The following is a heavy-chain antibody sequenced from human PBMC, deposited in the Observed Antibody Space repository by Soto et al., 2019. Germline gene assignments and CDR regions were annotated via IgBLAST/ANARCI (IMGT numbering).Heavy chain of an antibody. D-gene: IGHD7-27*01. CDR1: GDSITTYKW. CDR3: ATCQLGEYYYAMDI. CDR2: IYDSGNT. J-gene: IGHJ6*02. V-gene: IGHV4-4*02. Sequence: KTSETLSLTCGVSGDSITTYKWWTWVRQTPGKGLEWIGEIYDSGNTRYNPSLKNRVTISKDTSKNELSLKLNSVTVADTAVYYCATCQLGEYYYAMDIWGQGTTVTVSS.